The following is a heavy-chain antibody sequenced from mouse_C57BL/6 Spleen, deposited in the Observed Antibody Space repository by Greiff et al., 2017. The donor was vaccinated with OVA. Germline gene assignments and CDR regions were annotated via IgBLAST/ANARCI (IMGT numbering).Heavy chain of an antibody. CDR3: ARRAYGSSYVGYFDY. J-gene: IGHJ2*01. CDR2: INPNNGGT. CDR1: GYTFTDYY. Sequence: EVQLQQSGPELVKPGASVKISCKASGYTFTDYYMNWVKQSNGKSLEWIGDINPNNGGTSYNQKFKGKATLTVDKSSSTAYMELRSLTSEDSAVYYCARRAYGSSYVGYFDYWGQGTTLTVSS. V-gene: IGHV1-26*01. D-gene: IGHD1-1*01.